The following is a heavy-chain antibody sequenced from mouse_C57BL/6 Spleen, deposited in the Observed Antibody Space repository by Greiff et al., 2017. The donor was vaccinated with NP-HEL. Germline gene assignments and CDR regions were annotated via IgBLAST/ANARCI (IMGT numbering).Heavy chain of an antibody. CDR1: GYTFTDYY. CDR3: ARIAYDAMDY. J-gene: IGHJ4*01. CDR2: INPNNGGT. V-gene: IGHV1-26*01. Sequence: VQLQQSGPELVKPGASVKISCKASGYTFTDYYMNWVKQSHGKSLEWIGDINPNNGGTSYNQKFKGKATLTVDKSSSTAYMELRSLTSEDSAVYYCARIAYDAMDYWGQGTSVTVSS.